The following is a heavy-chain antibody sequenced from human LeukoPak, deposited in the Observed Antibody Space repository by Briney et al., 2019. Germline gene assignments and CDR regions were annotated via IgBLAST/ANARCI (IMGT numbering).Heavy chain of an antibody. CDR3: ARQTGSGLFILP. Sequence: TLPLTSTVSAGSISSGYYYWTWIRQPAGKGLEGFGRIFTSGSTNYNPSLKSRFTISADTSKNQLSLRLTSVSAADTAVYYCARQTGSGLFILPGGQGTLVTVSS. V-gene: IGHV4-61*02. CDR1: AGSISSGYYY. CDR2: IFTSGST. D-gene: IGHD3/OR15-3a*01. J-gene: IGHJ4*02.